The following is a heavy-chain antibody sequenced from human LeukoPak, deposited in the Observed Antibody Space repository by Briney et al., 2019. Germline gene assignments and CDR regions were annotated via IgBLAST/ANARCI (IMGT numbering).Heavy chain of an antibody. V-gene: IGHV4-59*01. CDR2: IYYSGST. J-gene: IGHJ3*02. CDR1: GGSISSYY. D-gene: IGHD2-2*01. Sequence: PSETLSLTCTVSGGSISSYYWSWIRQPPGKGLEWIGYIYYSGSTNYNPSLKSRVTISVDTSKNQFSLKLSSVTAADTAVYYCARPIVVVPAATDAFDIWGQGTMVTVS. CDR3: ARPIVVVPAATDAFDI.